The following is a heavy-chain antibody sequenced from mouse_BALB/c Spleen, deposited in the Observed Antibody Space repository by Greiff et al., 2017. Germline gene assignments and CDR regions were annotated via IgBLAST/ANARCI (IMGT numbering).Heavy chain of an antibody. CDR1: GFTFTDYY. J-gene: IGHJ3*01. CDR3: ARRSYPAWFAY. V-gene: IGHV7-3*02. Sequence: EVQLQESGGGLVQPGGSLRLSCATSGFTFTDYYMSWVRQPPGKALEWLGFIRNKANGYTTEYSASVKGRFTISRDNSQSILYLQMNTLRAEDSATYYCARRSYPAWFAYWGQGTLVTVSA. CDR2: IRNKANGYTT.